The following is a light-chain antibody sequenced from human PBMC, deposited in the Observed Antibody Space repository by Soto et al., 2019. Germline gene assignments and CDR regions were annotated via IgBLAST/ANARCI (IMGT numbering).Light chain of an antibody. Sequence: DIQMTQSPSTLSASVGDIVTITCRASQSISTWLAWYQQKPGKAPKLLIYDASSLESGVPSRFSGSGSGAEFRLTISTMQPDDFATYYCQHYNSYSEAFGQGTKVDIK. CDR2: DAS. J-gene: IGKJ1*01. V-gene: IGKV1-5*01. CDR3: QHYNSYSEA. CDR1: QSISTW.